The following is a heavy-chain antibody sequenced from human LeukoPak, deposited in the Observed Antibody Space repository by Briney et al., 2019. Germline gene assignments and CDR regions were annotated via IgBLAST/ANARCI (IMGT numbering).Heavy chain of an antibody. Sequence: GGSLRLSCAASGFTFSSYAMHWVRQAPGKGLEWVAVISYDGSNTYYADSVKGRFTISRDNSKNTLYLQMNSLRAEDTAVYYCARGSAAGVLRYFDWVPAPGGHFDYWGQGTLVTVSS. CDR2: ISYDGSNT. J-gene: IGHJ4*02. V-gene: IGHV3-30-3*01. CDR3: ARGSAAGVLRYFDWVPAPGGHFDY. D-gene: IGHD3-9*01. CDR1: GFTFSSYA.